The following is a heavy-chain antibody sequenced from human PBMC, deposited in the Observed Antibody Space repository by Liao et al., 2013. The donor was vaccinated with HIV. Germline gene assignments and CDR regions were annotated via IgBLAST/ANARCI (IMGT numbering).Heavy chain of an antibody. CDR2: IYTSGST. CDR1: GGSISSDTYY. CDR3: ARAQYINGSYVTQN. J-gene: IGHJ1*01. D-gene: IGHD6-19*01. V-gene: IGHV4-61*02. Sequence: QVQLQESGPGLVKPSQTLSLTCTVSGGSISSDTYYWSWIRQPAGKGLEWIGRIYTSGSTNYNPSLTSRVTISVDTSKNQFSLKLTSVTAADTAVYYCARAQYINGSYVTQNWGQGTLVTVSS.